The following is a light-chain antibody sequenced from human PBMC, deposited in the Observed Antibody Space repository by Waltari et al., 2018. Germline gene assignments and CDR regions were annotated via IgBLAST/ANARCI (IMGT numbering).Light chain of an antibody. Sequence: HSVLTQPPSVSAAPGQKVTISCPGSTSHIGAHSVSWYQHVPGTAPKLLIYDNNKGPSGIPDRFSGSKSGTSATLGITGLQTGDEADYYCATWDSSLNVYVFGSGTKVTVL. J-gene: IGLJ1*01. CDR2: DNN. CDR3: ATWDSSLNVYV. V-gene: IGLV1-51*01. CDR1: TSHIGAHS.